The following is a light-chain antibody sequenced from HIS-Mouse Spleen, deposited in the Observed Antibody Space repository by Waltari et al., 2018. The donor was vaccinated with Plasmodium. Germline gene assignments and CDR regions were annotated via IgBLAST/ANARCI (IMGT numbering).Light chain of an antibody. CDR2: EGS. CDR3: CSYAGSSTLV. V-gene: IGLV2-23*01. CDR1: SSDVGRYNL. Sequence: QSALTQPASVSGSPGQSLTISCTGTSSDVGRYNLVPWYQQHPGKAPKLMIYEGSKRPSGVSNRFSGSKSGNTASLTISGLQAEDEADYYCCSYAGSSTLVFGGGTKLTVL. J-gene: IGLJ3*02.